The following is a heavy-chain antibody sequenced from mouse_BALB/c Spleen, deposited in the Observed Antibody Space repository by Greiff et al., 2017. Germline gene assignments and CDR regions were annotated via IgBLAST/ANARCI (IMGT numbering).Heavy chain of an antibody. Sequence: DVMLVESGGGLVQPGGSRKLSCAASGFTFSSFGMHWVRQAPEKGLEWVAYISSGSSTIYYADTVKGRFTISRDNPKNTLFLQMTSLRSEDTAMYYCARRSIYYGNYYFDYWGQGTTLTVSS. CDR2: ISSGSSTI. D-gene: IGHD2-1*01. J-gene: IGHJ2*01. CDR1: GFTFSSFG. V-gene: IGHV5-17*02. CDR3: ARRSIYYGNYYFDY.